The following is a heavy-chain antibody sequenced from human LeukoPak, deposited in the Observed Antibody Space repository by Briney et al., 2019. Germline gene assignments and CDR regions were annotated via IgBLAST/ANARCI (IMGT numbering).Heavy chain of an antibody. CDR2: ISAYNGNT. J-gene: IGHJ4*02. CDR1: GYTFTSYG. V-gene: IGHV1-18*01. Sequence: ASVKVSCKASGYTFTSYGISWVRQAPGQGLEWMGWISAYNGNTNYAQKLQGRVTMTTDTSTSTAYMELRSLRSDDTAVYYCARDYVDFWSEFGHYFAYWGQGTLVTVSS. CDR3: ARDYVDFWSEFGHYFAY. D-gene: IGHD3-3*01.